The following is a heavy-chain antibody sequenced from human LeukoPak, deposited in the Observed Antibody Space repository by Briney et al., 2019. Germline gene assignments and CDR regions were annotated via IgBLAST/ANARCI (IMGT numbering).Heavy chain of an antibody. Sequence: GGSPRLSCAASGFTFSSYGMHWVRQAPGKGLEWVAVISYDGSKKYSADSVKGRFTISRDNSKNTLYLQMNSLRAEDTAMYYCALVPASTGGIDPWGQGTLVTVSS. V-gene: IGHV3-30*03. CDR1: GFTFSSYG. CDR2: ISYDGSKK. J-gene: IGHJ5*02. D-gene: IGHD2-2*01. CDR3: ALVPASTGGIDP.